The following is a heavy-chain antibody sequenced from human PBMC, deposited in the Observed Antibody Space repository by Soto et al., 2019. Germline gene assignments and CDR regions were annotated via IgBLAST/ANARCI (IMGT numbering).Heavy chain of an antibody. CDR1: GGTFSSYA. J-gene: IGHJ6*02. V-gene: IGHV1-69*04. CDR2: IIPIFGIA. Sequence: SVKVSCKASGGTFSSYAISWVRQAPGQGLEWMGRIIPIFGIANYAQKFQGRVTITADKSTSTAYMELSSLRSEDTAVYYCARWTLGYYGMDVWGQGTTVTVSS. CDR3: ARWTLGYYGMDV.